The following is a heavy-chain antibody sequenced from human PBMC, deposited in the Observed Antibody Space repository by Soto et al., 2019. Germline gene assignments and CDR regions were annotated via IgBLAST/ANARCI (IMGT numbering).Heavy chain of an antibody. CDR2: MNPNSGNT. J-gene: IGHJ6*02. V-gene: IGHV1-8*01. CDR3: ARIGRRYDFWSGYYSDYYGMDV. Sequence: VKVSCKASGYTFTSYDINWVRQATGQGLEWIGWMNPNSGNTGYAQKFQGRVTMTRNTSISTAYMELSSLRSEDTAVYYCARIGRRYDFWSGYYSDYYGMDVWGQGTTVTVSS. D-gene: IGHD3-3*01. CDR1: GYTFTSYD.